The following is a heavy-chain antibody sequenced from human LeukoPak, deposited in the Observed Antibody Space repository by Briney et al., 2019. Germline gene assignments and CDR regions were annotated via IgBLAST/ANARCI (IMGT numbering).Heavy chain of an antibody. CDR1: GFTFSSYW. CDR2: INTDGSST. Sequence: GGSLRLSCAASGFTFSSYWMHWVRQAPGKGLVWVSCINTDGSSTSYADSVKGRFTISRDNAKNTLYLQMNSLRAEDTAVYYCAREDPTDAFDIWGQGTMVTVSS. V-gene: IGHV3-74*01. J-gene: IGHJ3*02. CDR3: AREDPTDAFDI.